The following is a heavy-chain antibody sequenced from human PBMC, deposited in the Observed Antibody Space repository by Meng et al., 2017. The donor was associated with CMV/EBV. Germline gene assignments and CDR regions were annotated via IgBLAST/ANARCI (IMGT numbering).Heavy chain of an antibody. D-gene: IGHD4/OR15-4a*01. Sequence: GESLKISCAASGFTFSSYGMHWVRQAPGKGLEWVAFIRYDGSNKYYADSVKGRFTISRDNSKNTLYLQMNSLRAEDTAVYYCAKTSGANLVGAFDIWGQGTMVTVSS. CDR2: IRYDGSNK. CDR3: AKTSGANLVGAFDI. J-gene: IGHJ3*02. CDR1: GFTFSSYG. V-gene: IGHV3-30*02.